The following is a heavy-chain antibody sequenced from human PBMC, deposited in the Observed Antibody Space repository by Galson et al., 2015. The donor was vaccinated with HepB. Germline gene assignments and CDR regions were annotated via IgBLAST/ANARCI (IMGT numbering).Heavy chain of an antibody. D-gene: IGHD6-19*01. CDR3: TTEDISSGWCFDY. Sequence: SLRLSCAASGFTFSNAWMNWVRQAPGEGLEWVGRIKSKTDGGTTDYAAPVKGRFTISRDDSKNTLYLQMNSLKTEDTAVYYCTTEDISSGWCFDYWGQGTLVTVSS. J-gene: IGHJ4*02. V-gene: IGHV3-15*07. CDR1: GFTFSNAW. CDR2: IKSKTDGGTT.